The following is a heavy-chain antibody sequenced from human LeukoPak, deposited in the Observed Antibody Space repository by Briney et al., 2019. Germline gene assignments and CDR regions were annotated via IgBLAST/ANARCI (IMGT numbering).Heavy chain of an antibody. D-gene: IGHD6-13*01. J-gene: IGHJ6*03. Sequence: PSETLSLTCSVSGGSTSSSYYYWGWIRQPPGKGLEWIGNIFYSGYTYYNPSLKSRVTISVDTPKNQFSLKLSSVTAADTAVYYCARVAPLAAATRDYYYMDVWGKGTTVIVSS. V-gene: IGHV4-39*07. CDR2: IFYSGYT. CDR3: ARVAPLAAATRDYYYMDV. CDR1: GGSTSSSYYY.